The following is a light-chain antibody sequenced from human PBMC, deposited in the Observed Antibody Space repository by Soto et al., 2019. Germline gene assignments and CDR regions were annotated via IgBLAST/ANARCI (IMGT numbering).Light chain of an antibody. Sequence: QSALTQPPSASGSPGQSVTISCTGTSSDIGAYNYVSWYQQHPGKAPKLMIYEVSKRPSGVPDRFSGSRSGNTASLTVSGLQADDEADYYCSSYAGTMVFGGGTQLTVL. CDR3: SSYAGTMV. J-gene: IGLJ2*01. CDR2: EVS. V-gene: IGLV2-8*01. CDR1: SSDIGAYNY.